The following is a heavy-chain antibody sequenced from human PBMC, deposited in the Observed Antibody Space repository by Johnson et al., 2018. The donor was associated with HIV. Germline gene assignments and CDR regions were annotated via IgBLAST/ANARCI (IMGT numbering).Heavy chain of an antibody. V-gene: IGHV3-7*05. Sequence: VQLMESGGGLVQPGGSLRLSCAASGFTFSSYWMTWVRQAPGKGLEWVANIKQDGSETYYVGSVKGRFTISRDNAKNSLYLQMSSLRAEETAVYYCARDRVRDAFDVWGQGTVVTVSS. CDR1: GFTFSSYW. J-gene: IGHJ3*01. CDR2: IKQDGSET. D-gene: IGHD3-3*01. CDR3: ARDRVRDAFDV.